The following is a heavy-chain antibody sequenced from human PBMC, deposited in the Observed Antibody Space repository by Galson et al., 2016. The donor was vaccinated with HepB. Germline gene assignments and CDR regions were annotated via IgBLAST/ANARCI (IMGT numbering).Heavy chain of an antibody. CDR1: GGTFSSYP. V-gene: IGHV1-69*01. Sequence: QSGAEVKKPGESLRISCKASGGTFSSYPITWVRQTPGQGLEWMGGITPMFGLASHAQKFQGRVTITADESTRTAYMELTSLRSEDTAVYYCTHALPAAKGWFDPWGQGTLVTVSS. CDR2: ITPMFGLA. D-gene: IGHD2-2*01. CDR3: THALPAAKGWFDP. J-gene: IGHJ5*02.